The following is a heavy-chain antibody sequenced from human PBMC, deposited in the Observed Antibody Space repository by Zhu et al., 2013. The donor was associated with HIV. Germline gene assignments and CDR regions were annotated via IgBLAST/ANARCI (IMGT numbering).Heavy chain of an antibody. V-gene: IGHV1-69*01. J-gene: IGHJ4*02. CDR3: AREGVQPASGSWEKYFDY. Sequence: VQLVQSGAEVKKPGSSVKVSCKASGGTFSSYAISWVRQAPGQGLEWMGGIIPIFGTANYAQKFQGRVTITADESTSTAYMELSSLRSEDTAVYYCAREGVQPASGSWEKYFDYWGQGTLVTVSS. CDR1: GGTFSSYA. D-gene: IGHD6-13*01. CDR2: IIPIFGTA.